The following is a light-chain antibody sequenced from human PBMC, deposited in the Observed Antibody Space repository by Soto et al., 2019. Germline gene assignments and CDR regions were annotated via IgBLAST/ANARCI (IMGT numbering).Light chain of an antibody. CDR1: QSVSSN. CDR2: GAS. V-gene: IGKV3-15*01. J-gene: IGKJ2*01. CDR3: QQYNTWPYT. Sequence: EIVMTQSPATLAVSPGERAALSCRASQSVSSNFAWYQQKPGQAPRLLIYGASSRATGTPARFSGSGSGTEFTLTISSLPSEDFAVYYCQQYNTWPYTFGLGTKLEMK.